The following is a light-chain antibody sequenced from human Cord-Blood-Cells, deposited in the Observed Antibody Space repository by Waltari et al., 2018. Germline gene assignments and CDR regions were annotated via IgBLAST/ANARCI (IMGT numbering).Light chain of an antibody. CDR3: CSYAGSSTWV. V-gene: IGLV2-23*01. Sequence: SALTQPASVSGSPGQSITISCTGTSSDVGSYNLVSWYQQHPGKAPKRMIYEGRKRPSGVSNRFSGSKSGNTASLTISGLQAEDEADYYCCSYAGSSTWVFGGGTKLTVL. CDR1: SSDVGSYNL. CDR2: EGR. J-gene: IGLJ3*02.